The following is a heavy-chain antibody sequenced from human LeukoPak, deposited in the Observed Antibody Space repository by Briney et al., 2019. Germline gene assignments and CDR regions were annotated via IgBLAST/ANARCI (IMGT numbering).Heavy chain of an antibody. CDR1: GFTFDDYA. Sequence: PGRSLRLSCAASGFTFDDYAMHWVRQAPGKGLEWVSGISWNSGSIGYADSVKGRFTISRDNAKNSLYLQMNSLRAEDTALYYCAKTHPYGSGSYGYYFDYWSQGTLVTVSS. CDR3: AKTHPYGSGSYGYYFDY. V-gene: IGHV3-9*01. J-gene: IGHJ4*02. CDR2: ISWNSGSI. D-gene: IGHD3-10*01.